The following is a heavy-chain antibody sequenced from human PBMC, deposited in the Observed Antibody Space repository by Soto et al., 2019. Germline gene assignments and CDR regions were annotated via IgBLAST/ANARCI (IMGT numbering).Heavy chain of an antibody. Sequence: SETLSLTCAVSGGSINTYYWSWIRQPAGKGLEWIGRIYTGGSTNYNPSLKNRVTMSIDTSKNHFSLRLSSVTAADTAVYFCARVSGNYYGSGSYSLDYWGQGTLVTVSS. J-gene: IGHJ4*02. CDR3: ARVSGNYYGSGSYSLDY. CDR1: GGSINTYY. V-gene: IGHV4-4*07. D-gene: IGHD3-10*01. CDR2: IYTGGST.